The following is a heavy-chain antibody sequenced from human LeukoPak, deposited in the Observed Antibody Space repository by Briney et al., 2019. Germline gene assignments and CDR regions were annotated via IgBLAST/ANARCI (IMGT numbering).Heavy chain of an antibody. Sequence: ASVKVSCKASGYTFTGYYMHWVRQAPGQGLEWMGWISGYNGNTVYAQMFRDRVTMTTDTSTNTAYMDLRSLRSDDTAVYYCARSGHCSGTGCYAEGVDFWGQGTLVTVS. V-gene: IGHV1-18*04. CDR2: ISGYNGNT. J-gene: IGHJ4*02. CDR1: GYTFTGYY. D-gene: IGHD2-2*01. CDR3: ARSGHCSGTGCYAEGVDF.